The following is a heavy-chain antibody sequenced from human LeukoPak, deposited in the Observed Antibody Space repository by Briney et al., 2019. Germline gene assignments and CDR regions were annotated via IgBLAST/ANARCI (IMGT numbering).Heavy chain of an antibody. J-gene: IGHJ5*02. D-gene: IGHD2-21*02. CDR2: ISYDGSNK. V-gene: IGHV3-30*04. Sequence: GRCVSLACAASGFTFSSYAMHWVRQAPGKGLEWVAVISYDGSNKYYADSVKGLFTISRDNSKNTLYLQMNSLRAEDTAVYYCARDYCGGDCYSDNWFDPWGQGTLVTVSS. CDR3: ARDYCGGDCYSDNWFDP. CDR1: GFTFSSYA.